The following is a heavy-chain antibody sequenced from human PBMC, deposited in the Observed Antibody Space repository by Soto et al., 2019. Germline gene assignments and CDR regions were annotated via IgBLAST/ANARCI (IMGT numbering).Heavy chain of an antibody. V-gene: IGHV3-7*01. J-gene: IGHJ6*02. CDR2: IKQDGSEK. CDR1: GFTFSSYW. Sequence: EVQLVESGGGLVQPGGSLRLSCAASGFTFSSYWMSWVRQAPGKGLEWVANIKQDGSEKYYVDSVKGRFTISRDNAKNSLYLQMNSLRAEDTAVYYCARDWAQWLLRYYGMDVWGQGTTVTVSS. CDR3: ARDWAQWLLRYYGMDV. D-gene: IGHD5-12*01.